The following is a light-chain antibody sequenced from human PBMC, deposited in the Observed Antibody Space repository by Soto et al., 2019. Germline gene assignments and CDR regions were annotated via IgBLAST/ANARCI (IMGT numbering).Light chain of an antibody. J-gene: IGKJ4*01. CDR2: GAS. Sequence: EKALTQSPVTLSLSPGERATLSCRASQSVSSNLAWYQQRPGQAPRLLIYGASTRASGVPDRFSGSGSGTEFILTISSLQSEDSAVYYCQQYQSLTFGGGTKVEIK. V-gene: IGKV3-15*01. CDR3: QQYQSLT. CDR1: QSVSSN.